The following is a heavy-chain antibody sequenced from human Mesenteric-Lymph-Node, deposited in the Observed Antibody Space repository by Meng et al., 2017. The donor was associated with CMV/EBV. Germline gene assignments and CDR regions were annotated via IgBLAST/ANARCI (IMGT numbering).Heavy chain of an antibody. Sequence: SGFTFSSYGMHWVRQAPGKGLEWVAVISYDGSNKYYADSVKGRFTISRDNSKNTLYLQMNSLRAEDTAVYYCARPVDSSGWYRYFDYWGQGTLVTVSS. CDR2: ISYDGSNK. J-gene: IGHJ4*02. D-gene: IGHD6-19*01. V-gene: IGHV3-30*19. CDR1: GFTFSSYG. CDR3: ARPVDSSGWYRYFDY.